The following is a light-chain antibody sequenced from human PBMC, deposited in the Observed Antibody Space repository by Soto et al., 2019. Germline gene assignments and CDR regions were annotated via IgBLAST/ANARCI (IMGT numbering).Light chain of an antibody. CDR2: DVS. Sequence: QSALTQPASGSGSPGQSITISCTGTSSDIGVYNHVSWYQQHPGKAPKLMIYDVSNRPSGVSNRFSGSKSGNTASLTISGLQPEDEADYYCSSFTSTSTNYVFGTGTKVTVL. J-gene: IGLJ1*01. CDR3: SSFTSTSTNYV. CDR1: SSDIGVYNH. V-gene: IGLV2-14*01.